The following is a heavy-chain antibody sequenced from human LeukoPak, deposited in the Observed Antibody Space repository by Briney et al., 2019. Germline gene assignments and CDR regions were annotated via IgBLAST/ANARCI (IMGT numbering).Heavy chain of an antibody. Sequence: GGSLRLSCAVSRFAFSNYGMSWVRQAPGKGLEWVSAISGSGGSTYYADSVKGRFTISRDNSKNTLYLQMNSLRAEDTALYYRSKSSFYDTSGSYREYYFYYWGQGALVTVSS. CDR3: SKSSFYDTSGSYREYYFYY. D-gene: IGHD3-22*01. CDR2: ISGSGGST. CDR1: RFAFSNYG. J-gene: IGHJ4*02. V-gene: IGHV3-23*01.